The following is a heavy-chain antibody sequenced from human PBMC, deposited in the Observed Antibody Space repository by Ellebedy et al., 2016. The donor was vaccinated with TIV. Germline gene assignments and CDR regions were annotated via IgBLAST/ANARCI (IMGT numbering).Heavy chain of an antibody. Sequence: MPSETLSLTCAVYGGSFSGYYWSWIRQPPGKGLEWIGEINHSGNTNYNPSLQSRFTVSLATSNNQFSLKLSSVTAADTAVYYCARGGLWFGVWGQGTTVTVSS. J-gene: IGHJ6*02. CDR3: ARGGLWFGV. D-gene: IGHD3-10*01. CDR1: GGSFSGYY. V-gene: IGHV4-34*01. CDR2: INHSGNT.